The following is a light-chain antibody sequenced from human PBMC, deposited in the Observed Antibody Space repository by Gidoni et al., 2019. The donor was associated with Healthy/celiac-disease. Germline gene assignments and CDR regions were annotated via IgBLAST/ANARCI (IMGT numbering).Light chain of an antibody. J-gene: IGKJ1*01. CDR2: LGS. CDR1: QSLLHSNGYNY. V-gene: IGKV2-28*01. Sequence: DIVMTQSPLSLPVTPGEPAYISCRSSQSLLHSNGYNYLDWYLQKPGQSPQLLIYLGSNRASGVPDRFSGSGSGTDFTLKISRVEAEDVLVYYCMQALQTPTFGQGTKVEIK. CDR3: MQALQTPT.